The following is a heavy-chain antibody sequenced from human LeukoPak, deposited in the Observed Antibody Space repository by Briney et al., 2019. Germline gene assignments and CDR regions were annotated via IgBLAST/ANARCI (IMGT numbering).Heavy chain of an antibody. CDR3: ARDSGTTGEVKFDP. J-gene: IGHJ5*02. CDR1: GGSFSGYY. D-gene: IGHD3-10*01. V-gene: IGHV4-59*12. CDR2: IYYSGST. Sequence: SETLSLTCAVYGGSFSGYYWSWIRQPPGEGLEWIGYIYYSGSTNYNPSLKSRVTISVDTSKNQFSLKLMSVTAEDTAVYYCARDSGTTGEVKFDPWGQGTLVTVSS.